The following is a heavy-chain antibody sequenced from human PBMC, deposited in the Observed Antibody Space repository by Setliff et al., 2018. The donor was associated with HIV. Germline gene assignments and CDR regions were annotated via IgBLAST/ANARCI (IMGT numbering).Heavy chain of an antibody. Sequence: GGSLRLSCSASGFTFSSYWMHWVRQAPGKGLEWVSGISWNSGMVAYADFVRGRFTISRDNGRKSLYLQMDSLTTEDTALYFCTKDGSLSGRYFYYMDVWGKGTTVTVSS. V-gene: IGHV3-9*01. CDR2: ISWNSGMV. CDR3: TKDGSLSGRYFYYMDV. J-gene: IGHJ6*03. CDR1: GFTFSSYW.